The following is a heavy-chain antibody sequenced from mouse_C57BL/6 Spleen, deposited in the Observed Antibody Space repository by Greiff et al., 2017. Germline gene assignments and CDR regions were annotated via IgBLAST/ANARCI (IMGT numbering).Heavy chain of an antibody. CDR2: IYPGDGDT. D-gene: IGHD1-1*01. J-gene: IGHJ3*01. CDR1: GYAFSSSW. Sequence: QVQLKQSGPELVKPGASVKISCKASGYAFSSSWMNWVKQRPGKGLEWIGRIYPGDGDTNYNGKFKGKATLTADKSSSTAYMQLSSLTSEDSAVYCCARNYGSSSWFAYWGQGTLVTVSA. CDR3: ARNYGSSSWFAY. V-gene: IGHV1-82*01.